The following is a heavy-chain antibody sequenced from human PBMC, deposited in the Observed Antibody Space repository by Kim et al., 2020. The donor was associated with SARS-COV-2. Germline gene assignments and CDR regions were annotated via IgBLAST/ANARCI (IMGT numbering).Heavy chain of an antibody. V-gene: IGHV3-64D*06. CDR1: GFTFSSYA. CDR2: ISSNGGST. D-gene: IGHD2-2*01. Sequence: GGSLRLSCSASGFTFSSYAMHWVRQAPGKGLEYVSAISSNGGSTYYADSVKGRFTISRDNSKNTLYLQMSSLRAEDTAVYYCVKGVGYCSSTSCYAVGGDYWGQGTLVTVSS. CDR3: VKGVGYCSSTSCYAVGGDY. J-gene: IGHJ4*02.